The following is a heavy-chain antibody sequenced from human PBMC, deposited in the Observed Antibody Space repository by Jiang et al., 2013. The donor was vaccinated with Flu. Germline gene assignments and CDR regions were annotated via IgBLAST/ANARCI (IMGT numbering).Heavy chain of an antibody. CDR2: IQSRADGGAT. Sequence: QLLESGGDFVKPGDSLTLSCTGSGFIFSNTWMTWVRQAPGRGLEWIGHIQSRADGGATDYAAPLENRFSISRDDLGGTLYLHLSGLRIEDTAMYYCATYGNFGHQDHWGQGTLVTVSP. J-gene: IGHJ4*02. CDR3: ATYGNFGHQDH. V-gene: IGHV3-15*01. CDR1: GFIFSNTW. D-gene: IGHD4-23*01.